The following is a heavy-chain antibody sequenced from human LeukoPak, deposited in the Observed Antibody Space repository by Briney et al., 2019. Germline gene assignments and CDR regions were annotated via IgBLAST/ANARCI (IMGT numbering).Heavy chain of an antibody. J-gene: IGHJ6*02. V-gene: IGHV1-69*13. D-gene: IGHD1-1*01. CDR2: IIPIFGTA. CDR3: ARVEEYYYYYGMDV. CDR1: GGSFSRYA. Sequence: ASVKVSCTASGGSFSRYAISWVRQAPGQGLEWMGGIIPIFGTANYAQKFQGRVTITADESTSTAYMELSSLRSEDTAVYYCARVEEYYYYYGMDVWGQGTTVTVSS.